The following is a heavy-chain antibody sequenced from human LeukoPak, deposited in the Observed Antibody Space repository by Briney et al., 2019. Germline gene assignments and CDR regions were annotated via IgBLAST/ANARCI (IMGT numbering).Heavy chain of an antibody. Sequence: QPGRSLRLSCAASGFTFSSYAMHWVRKAPGKGLEWVAVISYDGSNKYYADSVKGRFTISRDNSKNTLYLQMNSLRAEDTAVYYCARDHTVTTLYYYYGMDVWGQGTTVTVSS. J-gene: IGHJ6*02. CDR1: GFTFSSYA. V-gene: IGHV3-30*04. D-gene: IGHD4-17*01. CDR2: ISYDGSNK. CDR3: ARDHTVTTLYYYYGMDV.